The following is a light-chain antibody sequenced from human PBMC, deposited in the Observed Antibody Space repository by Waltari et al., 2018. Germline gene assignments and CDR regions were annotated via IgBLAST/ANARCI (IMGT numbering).Light chain of an antibody. J-gene: IGKJ4*01. Sequence: EIVLTQSPATLSLSPGERATLSCRASQSVSSYLAWYQQKPGTAPSLLIYDASNRATGIPARFSGSGSWTDFTLTISSLEPEDFAVYYCQQRSNWPLTFGGGTKVEIK. CDR2: DAS. CDR1: QSVSSY. CDR3: QQRSNWPLT. V-gene: IGKV3-11*01.